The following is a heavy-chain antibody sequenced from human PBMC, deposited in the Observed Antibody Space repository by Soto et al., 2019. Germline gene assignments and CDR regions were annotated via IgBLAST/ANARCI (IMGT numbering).Heavy chain of an antibody. CDR1: GFTFSSYG. D-gene: IGHD6-13*01. J-gene: IGHJ6*02. CDR2: IWYDGSNK. CDR3: ARESPYSPTHHGVMDV. V-gene: IGHV3-33*01. Sequence: QVQLVESGGGVVQPGRSLRLSCAASGFTFSSYGMHWVRQAPGKGLEWVAVIWYDGSNKYYADSVKGRFTISRDNSKNTLYLQMNSLRAEDTAVYYGARESPYSPTHHGVMDVWGQGTTVTVSS.